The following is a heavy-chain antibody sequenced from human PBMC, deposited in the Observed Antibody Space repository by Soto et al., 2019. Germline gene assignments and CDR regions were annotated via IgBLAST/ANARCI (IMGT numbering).Heavy chain of an antibody. CDR2: IYHSGTT. J-gene: IGHJ5*02. Sequence: SETLSLTCTVSGDSFSSYYWSWIRQPPGKGLEWIGYIYHSGTTTYNPSLKSRVTISVDTSKNQFSLKLSSETAADTAVYYCAREYSRWFDPWGQGTLVTVSS. V-gene: IGHV4-59*01. CDR3: AREYSRWFDP. CDR1: GDSFSSYY. D-gene: IGHD2-15*01.